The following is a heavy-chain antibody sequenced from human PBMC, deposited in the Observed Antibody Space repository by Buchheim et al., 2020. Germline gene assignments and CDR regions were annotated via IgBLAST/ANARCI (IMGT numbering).Heavy chain of an antibody. CDR1: GGSISSGSYY. J-gene: IGHJ5*02. Sequence: QVQLQESGPGLVKPSQTLSLTCSVSGGSISSGSYYWSWIRQPAGKGLEWIGRVYTSGTTNYNPSLKSRVTISVATSKNQFSLKLSSVTAADTAVYYCARDYYGSGSYYSVTWFDPWGQGTL. CDR2: VYTSGTT. V-gene: IGHV4-61*02. CDR3: ARDYYGSGSYYSVTWFDP. D-gene: IGHD3-10*01.